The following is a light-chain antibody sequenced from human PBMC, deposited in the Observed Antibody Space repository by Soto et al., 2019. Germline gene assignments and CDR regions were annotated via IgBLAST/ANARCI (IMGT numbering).Light chain of an antibody. CDR3: SSYRRNRDVV. J-gene: IGLJ2*01. Sequence: QSALTQPPSASGSPGQSVTISCTGTSSDIGGYTYVSWYQQHPGKAPKLMLYEVNKRPSGVPDRFSGSKSGNTASLSVSGLQAEDEADYYCSSYRRNRDVVFGGGTKVTVL. CDR2: EVN. V-gene: IGLV2-8*01. CDR1: SSDIGGYTY.